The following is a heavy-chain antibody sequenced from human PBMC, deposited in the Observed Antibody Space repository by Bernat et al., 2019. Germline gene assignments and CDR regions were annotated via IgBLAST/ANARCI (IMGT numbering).Heavy chain of an antibody. J-gene: IGHJ4*02. Sequence: QVQLVESGGGVVQPGGSLRLSCAASGFTFTSYGMHWIRQPPAKGLEWVACVRYDVSNKCYADCVKGRFTISKDDSKNTLYLQMNSVRAEDTAMYYCAKGGSGMVATYWGQGTLVTVSS. D-gene: IGHD5-12*01. CDR2: VRYDVSNK. V-gene: IGHV3-30*02. CDR1: GFTFTSYG. CDR3: AKGGSGMVATY.